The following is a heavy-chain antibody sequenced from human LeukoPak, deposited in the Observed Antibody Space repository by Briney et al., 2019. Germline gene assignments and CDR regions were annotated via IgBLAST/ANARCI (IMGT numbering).Heavy chain of an antibody. J-gene: IGHJ6*02. Sequence: SETLSLTCTVSGGSISGYYWSSIRQPAGKGLEWIGRIYSTGSTNYNPSLKSRVTISVDTSKNQFSLKLSSVTAADTAVYYCARGVIRYCSSTSCPRYYYYYYGMDVWGQGTTVTVSS. CDR1: GGSISGYY. CDR2: IYSTGST. CDR3: ARGVIRYCSSTSCPRYYYYYYGMDV. V-gene: IGHV4-4*07. D-gene: IGHD2-2*01.